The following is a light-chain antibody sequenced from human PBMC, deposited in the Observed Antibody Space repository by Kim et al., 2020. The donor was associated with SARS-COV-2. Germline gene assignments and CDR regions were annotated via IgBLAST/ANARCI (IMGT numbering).Light chain of an antibody. Sequence: DIQMTQSPSFLSASVGDRVTITCRASQSITDHLNWYQQKPGKAPKLLIYAGSTLQSGVPLKFRGSGSGTDFTLTISSLQPEDSATYYCQHSYNIPYIFGQGTKLEIK. V-gene: IGKV1-39*01. CDR3: QHSYNIPYI. CDR2: AGS. CDR1: QSITDH. J-gene: IGKJ2*01.